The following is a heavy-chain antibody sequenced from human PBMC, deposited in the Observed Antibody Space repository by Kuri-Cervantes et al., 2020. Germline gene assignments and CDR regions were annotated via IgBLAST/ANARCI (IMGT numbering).Heavy chain of an antibody. D-gene: IGHD7-27*01. CDR1: GFTFDDYA. Sequence: SLMISCAASGFTFDDYAMHWVRKAPGKGLEWVSGISWNSGSIGYADSVKGRFTISRDNARNSLYLQMNSLRAEDTAVYYCALGDYYYYGIDVWGQGTTVTVSS. CDR2: ISWNSGSI. J-gene: IGHJ6*02. V-gene: IGHV3-9*01. CDR3: ALGDYYYYGIDV.